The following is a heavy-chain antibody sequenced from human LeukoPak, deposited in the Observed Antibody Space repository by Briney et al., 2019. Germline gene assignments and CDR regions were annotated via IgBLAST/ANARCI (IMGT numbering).Heavy chain of an antibody. J-gene: IGHJ4*02. CDR1: GFTFSSYE. CDR2: INSGSSTI. CDR3: ARRAGAYSHPYDY. D-gene: IGHD4/OR15-4a*01. V-gene: IGHV3-48*03. Sequence: GGSLRLSCAGSGFTFSSYEMNWVRQAPGKGLEWVSYINSGSSTIYYAPSVKGRFTISRDNAKNSLYLQMNSLRAEDTAVYYCARRAGAYSHPYDYWGQGTLVTVSS.